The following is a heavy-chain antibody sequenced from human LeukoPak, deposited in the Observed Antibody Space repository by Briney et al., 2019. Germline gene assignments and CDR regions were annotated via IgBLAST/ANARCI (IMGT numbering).Heavy chain of an antibody. CDR3: ARDLTIFGVVIRYFDY. Sequence: KPGGSLRLSCAASGFTFSDYYMSWIRQPPGKGLEWIGEINHSGSTNYNPSLKSRVTISVDTSKNQFSLKLSSVTAADTAVYYCARDLTIFGVVIRYFDYWGQGTLVTVSS. V-gene: IGHV4-34*01. J-gene: IGHJ4*02. CDR2: INHSGST. D-gene: IGHD3-3*01. CDR1: GFTFSDYY.